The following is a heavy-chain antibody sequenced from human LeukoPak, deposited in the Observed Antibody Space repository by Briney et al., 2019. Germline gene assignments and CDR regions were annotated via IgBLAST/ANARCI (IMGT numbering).Heavy chain of an antibody. V-gene: IGHV3-49*04. Sequence: GGSLRLACAGSEFTFNSYNINWVHQAPGKGLEWVGFIASKTYGGTAEYAASVKGRFTISRDDSKSIAYLQMNSLKTEDTAVYFCSRDQTPYYWGQGTLVTVSS. CDR3: SRDQTPYY. CDR1: EFTFNSYN. CDR2: IASKTYGGTA. J-gene: IGHJ4*02.